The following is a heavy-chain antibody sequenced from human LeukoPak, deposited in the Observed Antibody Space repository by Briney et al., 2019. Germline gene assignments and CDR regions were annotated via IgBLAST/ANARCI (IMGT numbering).Heavy chain of an antibody. V-gene: IGHV3-48*03. J-gene: IGHJ4*02. D-gene: IGHD6-19*01. Sequence: GGSLRLSCAASGFTFSSYEMNWVRQAPGKGLEWVSYISSGSTIYDADSVKGRFTISRDNAKNSLYLQMNSLRAEDTAVYYCAREGIAVAGAPFDYWGQGTLVTVSS. CDR2: ISSGSTI. CDR3: AREGIAVAGAPFDY. CDR1: GFTFSSYE.